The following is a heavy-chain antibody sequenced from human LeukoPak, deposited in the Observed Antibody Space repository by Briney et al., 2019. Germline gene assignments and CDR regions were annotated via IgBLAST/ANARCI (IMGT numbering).Heavy chain of an antibody. CDR2: INPSGGST. D-gene: IGHD3-10*01. Sequence: ASVKVSCKASGYTFTSYYMHWVRQAPGQGLEWMGIINPSGGSTSYAQKFQGRVTTTRDTSTSTVYMELSSLRSEDTAVYYCARGLWDQSLWFGGSYNWFDPWGQGTLVTVSS. CDR3: ARGLWDQSLWFGGSYNWFDP. CDR1: GYTFTSYY. J-gene: IGHJ5*02. V-gene: IGHV1-46*01.